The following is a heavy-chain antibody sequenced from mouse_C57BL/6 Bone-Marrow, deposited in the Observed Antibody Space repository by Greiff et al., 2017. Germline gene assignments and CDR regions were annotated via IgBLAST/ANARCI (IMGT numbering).Heavy chain of an antibody. V-gene: IGHV1-50*01. Sequence: QVQLQQPGAELVKPGASVKLPCKASGYTFTSYWMQWVKQRPGQGLEWIGEIDPSDSYTNYNQKFKGKATLTVDTSSSTAYMQLSSLTSEDSAVYYCAREDTTVVEDWGQGTTLTVSS. CDR1: GYTFTSYW. D-gene: IGHD1-1*01. CDR2: IDPSDSYT. J-gene: IGHJ2*01. CDR3: AREDTTVVED.